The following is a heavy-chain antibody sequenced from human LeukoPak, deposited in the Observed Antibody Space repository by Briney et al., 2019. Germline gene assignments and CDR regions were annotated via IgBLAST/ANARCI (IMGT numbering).Heavy chain of an antibody. J-gene: IGHJ4*02. CDR1: GYTFTSYN. CDR3: ARTPEKQIDY. V-gene: IGHV1-18*01. CDR2: ISVYTGHT. D-gene: IGHD2-15*01. Sequence: ASVKVSCKASGYTFTSYNITWVRQAPGQGLEWMGRISVYTGHTDFARNFQDRVTMTADTSTTTAYMELKSLRSDDTAVYYCARTPEKQIDYWGQGTLVTVSS.